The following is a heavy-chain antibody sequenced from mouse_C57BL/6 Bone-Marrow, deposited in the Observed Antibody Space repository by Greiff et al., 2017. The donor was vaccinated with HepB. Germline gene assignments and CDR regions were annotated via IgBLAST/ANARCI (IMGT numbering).Heavy chain of an antibody. Sequence: VMLVESGGGLVKPGGSLKLSCAASGFTFSSYAMSWVRQTPEKRLEWVATISDGGSYTYYPDNVKGRFTISRDNAKNNLYLQMSHLKSEDTAMYYCAIYGSSHFDYWGQGTTLTVSS. V-gene: IGHV5-4*03. CDR1: GFTFSSYA. CDR3: AIYGSSHFDY. CDR2: ISDGGSYT. D-gene: IGHD1-1*01. J-gene: IGHJ2*01.